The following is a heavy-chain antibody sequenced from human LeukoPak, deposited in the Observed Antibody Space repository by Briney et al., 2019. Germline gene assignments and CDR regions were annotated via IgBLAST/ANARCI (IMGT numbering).Heavy chain of an antibody. J-gene: IGHJ4*02. Sequence: TLSLTCTVSGGSISSGGYYWSWIRQHPGKGLEWIGSIYYSGSTNYNPSLQGRVTISLDTSRNQFSLKLSSVTAADTAVYYCASGDNDPLFDYWGQGTLVTVSS. CDR2: IYYSGST. CDR3: ASGDNDPLFDY. CDR1: GGSISSGGYY. V-gene: IGHV4-31*03. D-gene: IGHD1-1*01.